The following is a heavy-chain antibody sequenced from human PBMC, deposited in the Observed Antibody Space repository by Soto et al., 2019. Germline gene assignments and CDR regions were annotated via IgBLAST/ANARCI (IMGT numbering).Heavy chain of an antibody. CDR3: ARVHGAYSYAENWFDP. CDR2: IYYSGST. CDR1: GGSISSGGYY. Sequence: QVQLQESGPGLVKPSQTLSLTCTVSGGSISSGGYYWSWIRQHPGKGLEWIGYIYYSGSTYYNPSLKSRVTISVDTSKNQFSLKLSSVTAADTAVYYCARVHGAYSYAENWFDPWGQGTLVTVSS. D-gene: IGHD5-18*01. V-gene: IGHV4-31*03. J-gene: IGHJ5*02.